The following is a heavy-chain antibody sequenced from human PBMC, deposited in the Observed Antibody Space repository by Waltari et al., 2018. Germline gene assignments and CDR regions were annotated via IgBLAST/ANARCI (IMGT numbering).Heavy chain of an antibody. D-gene: IGHD6-13*01. CDR3: ARHSGSWYVVYYYYMDV. V-gene: IGHV4-39*01. J-gene: IGHJ6*03. CDR1: GCSISSSSYS. CDR2: IYYSGST. Sequence: QLQLQESGPGLVKPSETLSLTCTVSGCSISSSSYSWGWIRQPPGKGLEWIGSIYYSGSTYYNPSLKSRVTISVDTSKNQFSLKLSSVTAADTAVYYCARHSGSWYVVYYYYMDVWGKGTTVTVSS.